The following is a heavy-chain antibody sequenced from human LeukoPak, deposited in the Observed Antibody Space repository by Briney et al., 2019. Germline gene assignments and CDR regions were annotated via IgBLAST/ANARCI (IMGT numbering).Heavy chain of an antibody. CDR3: ASYYYDSSGPFDY. Sequence: PGGSLRLSCAASGFTFSSYAMHWVRQAPGKGLEWVAVISYDGSNKYYADSVKGRFAISRDNSKNTLYLQMSSLRAEDTAVYYCASYYYDSSGPFDYWGQGTLVTVSS. J-gene: IGHJ4*02. CDR1: GFTFSSYA. D-gene: IGHD3-22*01. CDR2: ISYDGSNK. V-gene: IGHV3-30*09.